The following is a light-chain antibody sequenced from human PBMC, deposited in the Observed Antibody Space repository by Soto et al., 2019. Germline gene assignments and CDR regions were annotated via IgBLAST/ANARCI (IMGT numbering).Light chain of an antibody. J-gene: IGKJ1*01. CDR1: QSISSY. V-gene: IGKV1-39*01. CDR2: AAS. CDR3: QQSSSTPRT. Sequence: DIPMTQSPSSLSASVGDRVTITCRASQSISSYLNWYQQKPGKAPKLLIYAASSLQSGVPSRFSGSRSETDFTLAISGRQPKDFATYYCQQSSSTPRTFGQGTKVEIK.